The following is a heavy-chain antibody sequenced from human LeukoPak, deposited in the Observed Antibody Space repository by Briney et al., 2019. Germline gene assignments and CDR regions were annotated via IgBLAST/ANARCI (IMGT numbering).Heavy chain of an antibody. CDR1: GFTFSSYG. CDR2: ISYDGSNK. Sequence: GGSLRLSCAASGFTFSSYGMHWVRQAPGKGLEWVAVISYDGSNKYYADSVKGRFTISRDNSKNTLYLQMNSLRAEDTAVYYCAKRPHFIVVVPAAYTYWGQGTLVTVSS. V-gene: IGHV3-30*18. J-gene: IGHJ4*02. CDR3: AKRPHFIVVVPAAYTY. D-gene: IGHD2-2*01.